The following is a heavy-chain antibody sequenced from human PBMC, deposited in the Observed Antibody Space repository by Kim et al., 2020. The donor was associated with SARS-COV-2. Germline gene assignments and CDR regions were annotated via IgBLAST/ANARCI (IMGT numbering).Heavy chain of an antibody. CDR3: ARSLWFGELLFKAWFDP. Sequence: SETLSLTCAVYGGSFSGYYWSWIRQPPGKGLEWIGEINHSGSTNYNPSLKSRVTISVDTSKNQFSLKLSSVTAADTAVYYCARSLWFGELLFKAWFDPWG. D-gene: IGHD3-10*01. CDR2: INHSGST. V-gene: IGHV4-34*01. J-gene: IGHJ5*02. CDR1: GGSFSGYY.